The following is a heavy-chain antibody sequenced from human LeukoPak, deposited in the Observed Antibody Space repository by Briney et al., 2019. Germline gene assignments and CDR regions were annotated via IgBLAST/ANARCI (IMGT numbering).Heavy chain of an antibody. J-gene: IGHJ6*02. CDR1: GFTFSSYW. CDR2: IKQDGSEK. V-gene: IGHV3-7*03. Sequence: GGSLRFSCAASGFTFSSYWMSWVRQAPGKGLEWVTNIKQDGSEKHYVDSVKGRFTISRDNAKNSLYLQMNSLRGEDTAVYYCARNNGMDVWGQGTTVIVSS. CDR3: ARNNGMDV.